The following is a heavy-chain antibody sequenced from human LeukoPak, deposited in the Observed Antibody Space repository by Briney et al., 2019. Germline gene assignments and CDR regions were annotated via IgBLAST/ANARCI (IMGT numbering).Heavy chain of an antibody. D-gene: IGHD4-23*01. Sequence: ASVKVSCKASGYTFTGDYMHWVRQAPGQGLEWMGWINPNSGGTNYAQKFQGRVTMTRDTSSSTAYMELSRLRSDDTAVYYCASSGYRNYGGYYYYMDVCGKGTTVSVSS. CDR3: ASSGYRNYGGYYYYMDV. CDR1: GYTFTGDY. CDR2: INPNSGGT. J-gene: IGHJ6*03. V-gene: IGHV1-2*02.